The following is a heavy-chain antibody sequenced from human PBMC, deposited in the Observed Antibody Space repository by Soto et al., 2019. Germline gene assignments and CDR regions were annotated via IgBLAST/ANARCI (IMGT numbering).Heavy chain of an antibody. CDR1: GYTFTKYY. D-gene: IGHD2-21*02. CDR3: AREERVVTASDYYHGMDV. Sequence: QVQLVQSGAEVKKPGASVKVSCKASGYTFTKYYMHWVRQAPGQGPEWMGVINLSGGSTTYAQKFQGTVTMTRDTSTSTVYMELSSLRSEDTAVYYCAREERVVTASDYYHGMDVWGQGTTVTVSS. V-gene: IGHV1-46*01. CDR2: INLSGGST. J-gene: IGHJ6*02.